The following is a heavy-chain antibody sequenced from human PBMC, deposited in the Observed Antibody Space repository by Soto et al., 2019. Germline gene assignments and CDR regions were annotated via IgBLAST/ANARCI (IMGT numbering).Heavy chain of an antibody. CDR3: AKTGPYDILTCWYFDL. D-gene: IGHD3-9*01. Sequence: QLQLQESGPGLVKPSETLSLTCTVSGGSISSSDYYWVWLRQPPGKGLEWIGSIYYSGTTYNNPSLKSRVTTSVDTSKNHFSLKLRSVTAADTAVYYCAKTGPYDILTCWYFDLWGRGTLVTVSS. CDR2: IYYSGTT. CDR1: GGSISSSDYY. V-gene: IGHV4-39*01. J-gene: IGHJ2*01.